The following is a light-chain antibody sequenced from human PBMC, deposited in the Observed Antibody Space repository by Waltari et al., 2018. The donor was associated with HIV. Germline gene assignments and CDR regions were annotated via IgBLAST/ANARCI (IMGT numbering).Light chain of an antibody. Sequence: ASGSPGQSVTISCTATSSDVGHYNFVSWYQQHPGKAPKLMIYEVSKRPSGVPDRFSGSKSGNTASLTVSGLQADDEADYYCSSYAGTNNFGVIFGGGTKVTVL. J-gene: IGLJ2*01. CDR3: SSYAGTNNFGVI. V-gene: IGLV2-8*01. CDR1: SSDVGHYNF. CDR2: EVS.